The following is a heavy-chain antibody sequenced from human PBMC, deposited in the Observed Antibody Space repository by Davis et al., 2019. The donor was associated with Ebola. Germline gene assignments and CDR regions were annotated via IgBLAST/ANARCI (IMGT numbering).Heavy chain of an antibody. D-gene: IGHD2-15*01. V-gene: IGHV3-74*01. J-gene: IGHJ4*02. Sequence: PGGSLRLSCAASGFTFSTYWMHWVRQAPGKGLVWVSRINRDGSSPSYADSVKGRFTISRDNAKNTLYLQMNSLRAEDTAMYYCGKDITPGGLDSWGQGTLVTVSS. CDR3: GKDITPGGLDS. CDR2: INRDGSSP. CDR1: GFTFSTYW.